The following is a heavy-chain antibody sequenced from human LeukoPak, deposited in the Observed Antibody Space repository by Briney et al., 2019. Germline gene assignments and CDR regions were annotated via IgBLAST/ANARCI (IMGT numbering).Heavy chain of an antibody. CDR2: ISAYNGNT. CDR3: ARVSGYPGYAGIDAFDI. CDR1: VYTFTSYG. Sequence: ASVTVSCKASVYTFTSYGIRWVRQAPGQGLEWMGWISAYNGNTNYAQKLQGRVTMTTDTSTSTAYMELRSLRSDDTAVYYCARVSGYPGYAGIDAFDIWGQGTMVTVSS. V-gene: IGHV1-18*01. D-gene: IGHD5-12*01. J-gene: IGHJ3*02.